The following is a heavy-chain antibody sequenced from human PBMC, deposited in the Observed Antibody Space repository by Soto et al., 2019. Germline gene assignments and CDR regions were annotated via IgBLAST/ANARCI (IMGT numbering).Heavy chain of an antibody. J-gene: IGHJ4*02. CDR3: ARFARGSSGDY. D-gene: IGHD6-25*01. V-gene: IGHV3-7*01. CDR1: GFTFNTYW. CDR2: IKEDGSDK. Sequence: GGSLRLSCVASGFTFNTYWMSWVRQAPGKGLEWVANIKEDGSDKYYVDSVKGRFTISRDNAKNLLYLQMNSLGAGDTAMYYCARFARGSSGDYWGQGTLVTVSS.